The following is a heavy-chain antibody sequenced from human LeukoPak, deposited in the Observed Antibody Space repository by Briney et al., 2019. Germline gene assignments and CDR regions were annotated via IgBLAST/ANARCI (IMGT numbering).Heavy chain of an antibody. Sequence: PSETLSLTCTVSGGSISSGGYYWSWIRQHPGKGLEWIGYIYYSGSTYYNPSLKSRVTISVDTSKNQFSLKLSSVTAADTAVYYCARVPAAAGPDYWAREPWSPSPQ. V-gene: IGHV4-31*03. CDR2: IYYSGST. CDR3: ARVPAAAGPDY. D-gene: IGHD6-13*01. CDR1: GGSISSGGYY. J-gene: IGHJ4*02.